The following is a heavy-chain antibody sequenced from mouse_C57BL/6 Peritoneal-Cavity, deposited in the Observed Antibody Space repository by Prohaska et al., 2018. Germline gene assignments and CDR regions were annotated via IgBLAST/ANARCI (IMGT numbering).Heavy chain of an antibody. V-gene: IGHV1-19*01. Sequence: KPGASVKMSCKSSGYTFTDYYMNWVKQSHGKSLEWIGVINPYNGGTSYNQKFKGKATLTVDKSSSTAYMELNSLTSEDSAVYYCARGDDYEGGYYAMDYWGKGTAVIVSS. D-gene: IGHD2-4*01. CDR3: ARGDDYEGGYYAMDY. CDR2: INPYNGGT. J-gene: IGHJ4*01. CDR1: GYTFTDYY.